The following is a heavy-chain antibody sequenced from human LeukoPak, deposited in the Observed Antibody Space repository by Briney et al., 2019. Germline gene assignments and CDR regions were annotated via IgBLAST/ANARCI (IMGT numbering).Heavy chain of an antibody. CDR1: GFTFSSYD. J-gene: IGHJ2*01. V-gene: IGHV3-13*01. CDR3: ARAAYSSTWYSRYFDL. D-gene: IGHD6-13*01. Sequence: SGGSLRLSCAASGFTFSSYDIHWVRQATGKGLEWVSGIGTAGEIYYPGSVKGRFTISRENAKNSLYLQINSLRAGDTAVYYCARAAYSSTWYSRYFDLWGRGTLVTVSS. CDR2: IGTAGEI.